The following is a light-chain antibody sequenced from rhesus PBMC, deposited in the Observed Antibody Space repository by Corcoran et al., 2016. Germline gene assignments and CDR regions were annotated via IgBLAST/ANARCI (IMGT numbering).Light chain of an antibody. J-gene: IGKJ1*01. Sequence: ETVVTQSPATLSLSPGERATLSCRASQSVGSYLAWYQQKPGQAPRLLIYGATSRATGIPDRFSGSGSGTDFTLTLSSLEPEDVGVYYCQQSSNLWTFGQGTKVEIK. V-gene: IGKV3-24*04. CDR3: QQSSNLWT. CDR1: QSVGSY. CDR2: GAT.